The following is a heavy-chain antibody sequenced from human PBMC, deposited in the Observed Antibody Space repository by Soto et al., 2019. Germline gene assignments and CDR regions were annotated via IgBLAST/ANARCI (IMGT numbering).Heavy chain of an antibody. V-gene: IGHV4-30-4*01. CDR3: ASQKLDVPAYFDY. J-gene: IGHJ4*02. CDR2: IYYSGYT. Sequence: ASETLSLTCTVSGGSISSGDYYWSWIRQPPGKGLEWIGYIYYSGYTYYNPSLKSRVTISVDTSKNQFSLKLNSVTAADTAVYYCASQKLDVPAYFDYWGQGTLVTVSS. CDR1: GGSISSGDYY. D-gene: IGHD1-1*01.